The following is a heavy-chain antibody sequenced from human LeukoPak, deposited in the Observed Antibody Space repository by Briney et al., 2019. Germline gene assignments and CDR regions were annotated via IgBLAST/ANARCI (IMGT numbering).Heavy chain of an antibody. CDR2: IYYSGST. D-gene: IGHD2-2*01. CDR1: GGSISSGDYY. Sequence: PSETLSLTCTVSGGSISSGDYYWSWIRQPPGKGLEWIGYIYYSGSTYYNPSLKSRVTISVDTSKNQLSLKLSSVTAADTAVYYCARAYTYCSSTSCYESAFDIWGQGTMVTVSS. V-gene: IGHV4-30-4*08. CDR3: ARAYTYCSSTSCYESAFDI. J-gene: IGHJ3*02.